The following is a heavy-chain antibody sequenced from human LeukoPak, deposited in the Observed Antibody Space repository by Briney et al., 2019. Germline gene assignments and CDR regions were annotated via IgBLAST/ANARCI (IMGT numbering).Heavy chain of an antibody. Sequence: GGSLRLSCAASGFTFDDYAMHWVRQAPGKGLEWVSLISGDGGSTYYADSVKGRFTISRDNSKNTLYLQMNSLRAEDTAVYYCAKNRGYSYGPEDYWGQGTLVTVSS. J-gene: IGHJ4*02. CDR2: ISGDGGST. CDR3: AKNRGYSYGPEDY. V-gene: IGHV3-43*02. D-gene: IGHD5-18*01. CDR1: GFTFDDYA.